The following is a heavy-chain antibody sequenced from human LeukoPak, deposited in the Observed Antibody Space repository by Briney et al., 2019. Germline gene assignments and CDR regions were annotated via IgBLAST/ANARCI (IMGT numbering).Heavy chain of an antibody. V-gene: IGHV3-48*03. D-gene: IGHD5-24*01. CDR1: GFTFRNYD. CDR2: ISVSGTTT. J-gene: IGHJ4*02. Sequence: GGSLRLSCAASGFTFRNYDLSWVRQAPGKGLEWVSGISVSGTTTWYADSVKGRFTISRDNAKNSLYLQMNSLRAEDTAVYYCARESRDVYNKGSFDYWGQGTLVTVSS. CDR3: ARESRDVYNKGSFDY.